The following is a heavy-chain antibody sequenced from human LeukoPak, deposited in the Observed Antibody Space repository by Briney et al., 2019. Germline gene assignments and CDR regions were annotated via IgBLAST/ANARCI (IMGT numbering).Heavy chain of an antibody. J-gene: IGHJ4*02. Sequence: PSETLSLTCTVSGGSISSSSYYWGWIRQPPGKGLEWIGRIYNSGTTNYNPSLKSRVTMSVDTSKNQFSLKLSSVTAADTAVYYCARRVGKGAFDYWGQGTLVTVSS. CDR3: ARRVGKGAFDY. V-gene: IGHV4-61*05. CDR2: IYNSGTT. D-gene: IGHD3-10*01. CDR1: GGSISSSSYY.